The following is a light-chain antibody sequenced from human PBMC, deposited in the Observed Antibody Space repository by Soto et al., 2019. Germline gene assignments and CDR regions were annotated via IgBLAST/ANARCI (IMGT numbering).Light chain of an antibody. V-gene: IGKV1-27*01. CDR2: SAS. CDR1: QGISNY. CDR3: QKYNSAPRT. Sequence: DIQMTQSPSSLSASVGDRVTITCRASQGISNYLAWYQQKPGKVPKLLIYSASTLQSGVPSRFRGSGSGTDFTLTISRLQPEDDATYYCQKYNSAPRTFGQGTKVEIK. J-gene: IGKJ1*01.